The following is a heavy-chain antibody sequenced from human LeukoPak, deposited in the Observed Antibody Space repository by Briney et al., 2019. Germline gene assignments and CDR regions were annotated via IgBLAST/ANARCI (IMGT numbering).Heavy chain of an antibody. J-gene: IGHJ4*02. Sequence: SETLSLTRTVSVGSIRSSSAYWGWIRQPTGKGLEWIGSIYYRKNTYYNPSLKSRVTISADTSKNQFSLTLGSVSATDTAVYYCASPRGFSYGYFDYWGQGTLVT. D-gene: IGHD5-18*01. CDR1: VGSIRSSSAY. CDR2: IYYRKNT. V-gene: IGHV4-39*01. CDR3: ASPRGFSYGYFDY.